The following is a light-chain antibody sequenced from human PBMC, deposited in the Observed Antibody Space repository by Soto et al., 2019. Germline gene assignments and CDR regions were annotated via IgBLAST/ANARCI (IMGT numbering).Light chain of an antibody. CDR1: SSDVGGYNY. J-gene: IGLJ2*01. V-gene: IGLV2-14*03. CDR3: SSHTSSSTHVV. CDR2: DVS. Sequence: ALTQPASVSGSPGQSITISCTGTSSDVGGYNYVSWYQHHPGKAPKLMIYDVSNRPSGVSNRFSGSKSGNTASLTISGLQGEDEADYYCSSHTSSSTHVVFGGGTKVTVL.